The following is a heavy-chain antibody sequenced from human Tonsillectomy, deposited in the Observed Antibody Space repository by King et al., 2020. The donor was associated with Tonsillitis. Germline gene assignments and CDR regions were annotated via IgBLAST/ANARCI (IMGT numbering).Heavy chain of an antibody. D-gene: IGHD6-19*01. CDR1: GFTFGDYA. V-gene: IGHV3-49*04. Sequence: VQLVESGGGLVQPGRSLRLSCTASGFTFGDYAMSWVRQAPGKGLEWVGFIRSKAYGGTTEYAASVKGRFTISRDDSKSIAYLQMNSLKTEDTAVYYCTRGGGEYSSGWYYYYMDVWGKGTTVTVSS. CDR2: IRSKAYGGTT. J-gene: IGHJ6*03. CDR3: TRGGGEYSSGWYYYYMDV.